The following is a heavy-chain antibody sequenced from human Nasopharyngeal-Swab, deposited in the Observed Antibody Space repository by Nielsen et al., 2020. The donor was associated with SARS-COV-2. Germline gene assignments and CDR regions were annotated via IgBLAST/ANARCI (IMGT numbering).Heavy chain of an antibody. Sequence: GESLKISCAASGFIVSSNYMNWVRQAPGKGLGWVSTVYPGGSTYYADSVEGRFILSRDNSNLYLQMNNLRADDTAVYYCAREVRGYIDYWGQGTLVTVSS. J-gene: IGHJ4*01. CDR1: GFIVSSNY. D-gene: IGHD4/OR15-4a*01. CDR2: VYPGGST. V-gene: IGHV3-53*01. CDR3: AREVRGYIDY.